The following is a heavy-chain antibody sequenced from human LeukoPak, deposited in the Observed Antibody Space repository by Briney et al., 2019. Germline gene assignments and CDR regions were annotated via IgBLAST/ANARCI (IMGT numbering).Heavy chain of an antibody. CDR2: INSDGSST. V-gene: IGHV3-74*01. Sequence: PGGSLRPSCAASGFTFSSYWMHWVRQVPGKGLVWVSRINSDGSSTSYADSVKGRFTLSRDNAKNTMYLQMNSLRAEDTAVYYCARRGEDGSYYDYWGQGTLVTVSS. CDR1: GFTFSSYW. D-gene: IGHD1-26*01. CDR3: ARRGEDGSYYDY. J-gene: IGHJ4*02.